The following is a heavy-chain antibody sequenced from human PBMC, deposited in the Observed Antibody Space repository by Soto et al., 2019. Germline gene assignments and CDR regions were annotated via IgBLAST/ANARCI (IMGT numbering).Heavy chain of an antibody. CDR2: INYSGNT. CDR1: GDSVSSYNYY. J-gene: IGHJ4*02. D-gene: IGHD5-18*01. Sequence: SETLSLTCSVSGDSVSSYNYYWSWIRQSPGKGLEWIGYINYSGNTNYNPSLKSRVTISADTSKNQFSLKLSSVTAADTAVYYCARGYGRNFDYWGQGTLVTV. V-gene: IGHV4-61*01. CDR3: ARGYGRNFDY.